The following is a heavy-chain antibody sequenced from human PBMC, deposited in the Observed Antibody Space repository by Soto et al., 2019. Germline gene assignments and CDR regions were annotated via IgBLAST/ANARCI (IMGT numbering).Heavy chain of an antibody. J-gene: IGHJ4*02. CDR3: TTATYGVPPYYFDY. V-gene: IGHV3-15*07. CDR1: GFTFSNAW. D-gene: IGHD3-10*01. Sequence: EVQLVESGGGLVKPGGSLRLSCAASGFTFSNAWMNWVRQAPGKGLEWVGRIKSKTDGGTTDYAAPVKGRFTISRDDSKNTLYLQMNSLKTEDTAVYYCTTATYGVPPYYFDYWGQGTLVTVSS. CDR2: IKSKTDGGTT.